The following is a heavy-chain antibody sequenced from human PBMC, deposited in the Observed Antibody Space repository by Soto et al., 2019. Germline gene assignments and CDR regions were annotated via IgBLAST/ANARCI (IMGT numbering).Heavy chain of an antibody. CDR1: GYTFTGYY. CDR2: INPNSGGT. J-gene: IGHJ6*02. V-gene: IGHV1-2*04. D-gene: IGHD4-17*01. CDR3: ARASLGDYYPNYYYYGMDV. Sequence: ASVKVSCQASGYTFTGYYMHWVRQAPGQGLEWMGWINPNSGGTNYAQKFQGWVTMTGDTSISTAYMELSRLRSDDTAAYYCARASLGDYYPNYYYYGMDVWGQGTTVTVSS.